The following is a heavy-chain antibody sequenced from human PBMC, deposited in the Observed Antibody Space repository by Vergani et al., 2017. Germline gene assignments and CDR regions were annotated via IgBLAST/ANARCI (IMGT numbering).Heavy chain of an antibody. CDR1: GYTFSSYY. Sequence: QVQLVQSGAEVKKPGASVKVSCKASGYTFSSYYMHWVRQAPGQGLEWMGIINPSGGSTSYAQKFQGRVTMTRDTSTSTVYMELSSLRSEDSAVYYCARDMVRGVIPLNYGMGVWCQGATVIVSS. CDR2: INPSGGST. J-gene: IGHJ6*02. V-gene: IGHV1-46*03. D-gene: IGHD3-10*01. CDR3: ARDMVRGVIPLNYGMGV.